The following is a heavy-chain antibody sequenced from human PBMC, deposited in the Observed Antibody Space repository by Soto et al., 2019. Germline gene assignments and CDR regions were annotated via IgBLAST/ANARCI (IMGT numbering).Heavy chain of an antibody. J-gene: IGHJ4*02. CDR2: VTFDGKYK. D-gene: IGHD2-8*01. CDR1: GFPFNKYG. CDR3: GKGSDTLYVLLDY. Sequence: QLKLVESGGGVVQPGTSLRLSCAASGFPFNKYGIHWVRQAPGKGLEWLSVVTFDGKYKYYADTVRGRFTISRDNTNNMVYLQMDSLRVDDTTTYYCGKGSDTLYVLLDYWGQGTPVTVSS. V-gene: IGHV3-30*18.